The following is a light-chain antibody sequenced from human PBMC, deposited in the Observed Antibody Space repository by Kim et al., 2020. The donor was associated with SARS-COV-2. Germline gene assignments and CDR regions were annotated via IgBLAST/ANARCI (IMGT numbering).Light chain of an antibody. Sequence: QLVLTQSPSASASLGASVKLTCTLSSGHSSYAIAWHQQQPEKGPRYLMKLNSDGSHSKGDGIPDRFSGSSSGAERYLTISSLQSEDEADYYCQTWGTGIQPEVFGGGTQLTVL. CDR3: QTWGTGIQPEV. CDR2: LNSDGSH. V-gene: IGLV4-69*01. J-gene: IGLJ3*02. CDR1: SGHSSYA.